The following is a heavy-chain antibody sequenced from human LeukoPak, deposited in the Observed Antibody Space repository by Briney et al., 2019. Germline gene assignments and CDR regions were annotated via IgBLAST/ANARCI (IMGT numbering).Heavy chain of an antibody. CDR2: IKQDGSEK. D-gene: IGHD1-7*01. Sequence: GGSLRLSCAASGFTFSSYWMSWVRQAPGKGLEWVANIKQDGSEKYYVDSVKGRFTISRDNAKNSLYLQMNSLRAEDTAVYYCTSYNWDFPNDYWGQGTLVTVSS. CDR3: TSYNWDFPNDY. CDR1: GFTFSSYW. V-gene: IGHV3-7*01. J-gene: IGHJ4*02.